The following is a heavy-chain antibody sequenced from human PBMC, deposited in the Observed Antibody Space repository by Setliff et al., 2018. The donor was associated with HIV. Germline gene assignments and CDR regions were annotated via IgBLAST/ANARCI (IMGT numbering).Heavy chain of an antibody. CDR3: TRWPEDDPPR. V-gene: IGHV4-59*11. J-gene: IGHJ1*01. CDR2: TYYTGST. D-gene: IGHD2-15*01. Sequence: SETLSLTCTVSGGSISSHYWTWTRQPPGKGLEWIGYTYYTGSTNYNPSLNSRVAIFLDTSKNQFSLRLTSVTAADTAVYYCTRWPEDDPPRWGQGTLVTVSS. CDR1: GGSISSHY.